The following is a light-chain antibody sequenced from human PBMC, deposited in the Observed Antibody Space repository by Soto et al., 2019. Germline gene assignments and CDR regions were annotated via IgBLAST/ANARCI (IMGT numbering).Light chain of an antibody. CDR3: QQANSFPLT. Sequence: DIQMTQSPSSVSASVGDTATITCRASQDIGSWLAWFQQKPGRAPKLLIYAASSLQSGVPSRFSGSGSGADFTLTISSLQPEDFATYYCQQANSFPLTFGGGTKVDIK. V-gene: IGKV1-12*01. J-gene: IGKJ4*01. CDR1: QDIGSW. CDR2: AAS.